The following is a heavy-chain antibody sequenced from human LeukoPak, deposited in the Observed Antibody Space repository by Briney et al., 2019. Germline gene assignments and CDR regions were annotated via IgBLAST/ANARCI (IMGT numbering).Heavy chain of an antibody. CDR3: ASSVVVPAASFDY. V-gene: IGHV1-3*03. CDR2: INTGNGNT. D-gene: IGHD2-2*01. Sequence: ASVKVSCKASGYTFTSYAMHWVRQAPGQRLEWMGWINTGNGNTKYSQEFQGRVTITRDTSANTAYMELSSLRSEDMAVYYCASSVVVPAASFDYWGQGTLVTVSS. CDR1: GYTFTSYA. J-gene: IGHJ4*02.